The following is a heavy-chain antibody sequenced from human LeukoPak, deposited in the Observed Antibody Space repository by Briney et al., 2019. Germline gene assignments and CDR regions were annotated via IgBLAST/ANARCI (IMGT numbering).Heavy chain of an antibody. V-gene: IGHV3-15*01. CDR2: IKSKTDGGTT. Sequence: GGSLRLSCVVSGLTFSDAWMTWVRQAPGKGLEWVGRIKSKTDGGTTDYAAPVKGRFTISRDDSKNTLYLQMNSLKTEDTAVYYCTQYSSSSECFDYWGQGTLVTVSS. CDR3: TQYSSSSECFDY. J-gene: IGHJ4*02. D-gene: IGHD6-6*01. CDR1: GLTFSDAW.